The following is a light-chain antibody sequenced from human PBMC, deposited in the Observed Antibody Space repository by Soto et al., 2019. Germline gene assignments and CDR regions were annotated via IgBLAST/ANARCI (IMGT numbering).Light chain of an antibody. V-gene: IGKV3-20*01. J-gene: IGKJ1*01. CDR3: QQYGSSSWT. CDR2: GAS. Sequence: EIVLTQSPGTLSLSPGERATLSCRASQSVSSSYLHWYQQKPGQAPRLLIYGASSRATGIPDRFSGSGSGTDFTLTISRLEPEDFAVYYCQQYGSSSWTFGQGTKVDSK. CDR1: QSVSSSY.